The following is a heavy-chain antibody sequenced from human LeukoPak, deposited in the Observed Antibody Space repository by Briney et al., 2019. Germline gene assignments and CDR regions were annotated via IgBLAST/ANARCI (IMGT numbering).Heavy chain of an antibody. Sequence: SETLSLTCTGSGGSISSYYWSWIRQPPGKGLEWMGYIYYSGSTNYNPSLKSRVTISVDTSKNQFSLKLSSVTAADTAVYYCARLPRYDSSGYRRPYYFDYWGQGTLVTVSS. D-gene: IGHD3-22*01. CDR3: ARLPRYDSSGYRRPYYFDY. CDR1: GGSISSYY. CDR2: IYYSGST. V-gene: IGHV4-59*08. J-gene: IGHJ4*02.